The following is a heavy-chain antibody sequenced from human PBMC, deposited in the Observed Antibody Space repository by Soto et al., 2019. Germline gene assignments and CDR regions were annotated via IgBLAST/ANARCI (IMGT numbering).Heavy chain of an antibody. CDR3: ARETYTVTTFEFDY. CDR2: IRYDGSNK. V-gene: IGHV3-33*01. Sequence: GGSLRLSCAASGFTFSSYGMHWVRQAPGKGLEWVAVIRYDGSNKYYADSVKGRFTISRDNSKNTLYLQMNSLRAEDTAVYYCARETYTVTTFEFDYWGQGTLVTISP. CDR1: GFTFSSYG. J-gene: IGHJ4*02. D-gene: IGHD4-17*01.